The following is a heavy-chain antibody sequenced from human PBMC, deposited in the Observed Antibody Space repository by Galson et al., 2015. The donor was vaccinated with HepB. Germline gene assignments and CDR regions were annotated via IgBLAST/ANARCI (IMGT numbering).Heavy chain of an antibody. Sequence: SVKVSCKASGGTFSSYTISWVRQAPGQGLEWMGRIIPILGIANYAQKFQGRVTITADKSTSTAYMELSSLRSEDTAVYYCARYTVATLDLDYWGQGTLVTVSS. CDR2: IIPILGIA. CDR3: ARYTVATLDLDY. CDR1: GGTFSSYT. D-gene: IGHD5-12*01. J-gene: IGHJ4*02. V-gene: IGHV1-69*02.